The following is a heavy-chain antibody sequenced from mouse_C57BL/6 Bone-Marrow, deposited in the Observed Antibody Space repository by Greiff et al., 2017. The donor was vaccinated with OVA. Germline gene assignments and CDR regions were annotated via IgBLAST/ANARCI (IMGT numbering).Heavy chain of an antibody. Sequence: VQLQQSGPELVKPGASVKISCKASGYAFSSSWMNWVKQRPGKGLEWIGRIYPGDGDTNYNGKFKGKATLTADKSSSTAYMQLSSLTSEDSAVYFCANYYGSSPVGYFDVWGTGTTVTVSS. V-gene: IGHV1-82*01. CDR1: GYAFSSSW. J-gene: IGHJ1*03. CDR2: IYPGDGDT. D-gene: IGHD1-1*01. CDR3: ANYYGSSPVGYFDV.